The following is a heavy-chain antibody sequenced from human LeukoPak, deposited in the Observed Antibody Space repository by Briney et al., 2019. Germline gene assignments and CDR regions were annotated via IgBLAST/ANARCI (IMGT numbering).Heavy chain of an antibody. CDR1: GGSISSGDYY. V-gene: IGHV4-30-4*08. CDR2: IYYSGST. Sequence: SETLSLTCTVSGGSISSGDYYWSWIRQPPGKGLEWIGYIYYSGSTYYNPSLKSRVTISVDTSKNQFSLKLSSVTAADTAVYYCARTFTIFGVVIDSDAFDIWGQGTMVTVSS. D-gene: IGHD3-3*01. CDR3: ARTFTIFGVVIDSDAFDI. J-gene: IGHJ3*02.